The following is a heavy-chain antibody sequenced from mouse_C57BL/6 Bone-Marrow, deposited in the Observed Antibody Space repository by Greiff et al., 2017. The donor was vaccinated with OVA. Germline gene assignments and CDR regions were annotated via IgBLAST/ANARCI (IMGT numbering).Heavy chain of an antibody. CDR2: IDPENGDT. Sequence: VQLQQSGAELVRPGASVKLSCTASGFTIKDDYMHWVKLRPEQGLEWIGWIDPENGDTEYDSKFQGKATIPASTSSNTAYLPLSSQTSEDTAVYYCTPFCYGNLYYFDYWGQGTTLTVSS. J-gene: IGHJ2*01. CDR3: TPFCYGNLYYFDY. V-gene: IGHV14-4*01. CDR1: GFTIKDDY. D-gene: IGHD2-1*01.